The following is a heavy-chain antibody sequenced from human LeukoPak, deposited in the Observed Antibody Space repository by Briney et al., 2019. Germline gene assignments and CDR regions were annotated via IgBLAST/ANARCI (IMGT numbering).Heavy chain of an antibody. CDR1: GFTFSSYS. V-gene: IGHV3-48*01. CDR3: ARDGFIAAGYDY. Sequence: GGSLRLSCAASGFTFSSYSMNWVRQAPGKGLEWVSYISSSSTIYYADSVKGRFTISRDNAKNSLYLQMNSLRAEDTAVYYCARDGFIAAGYDYWGQGTLVTVSS. D-gene: IGHD6-6*01. CDR2: ISSSSTI. J-gene: IGHJ4*02.